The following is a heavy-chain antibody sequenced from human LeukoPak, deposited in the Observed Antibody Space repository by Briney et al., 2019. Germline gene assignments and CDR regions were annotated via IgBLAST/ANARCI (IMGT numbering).Heavy chain of an antibody. CDR1: GGSISSHY. D-gene: IGHD4-23*01. V-gene: IGHV4-59*11. Sequence: SETLSLTCTVSGGSISSHYWSWIRQPTGKGLKWIGYIYYTGSTDYNPSLKSRVTISVDTSKNQFSLKLRSVTAADTAVYYCARDPTVVTPEAVDIWGQGTKVTVSS. J-gene: IGHJ3*02. CDR3: ARDPTVVTPEAVDI. CDR2: IYYTGST.